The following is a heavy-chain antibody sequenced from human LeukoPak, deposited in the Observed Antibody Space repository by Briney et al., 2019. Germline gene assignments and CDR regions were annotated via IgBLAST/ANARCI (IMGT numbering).Heavy chain of an antibody. CDR2: IYSSGNT. CDR3: GRPAARLSWFDP. Sequence: SETLSLTCTVSGGSISSYYWSWIRQPPGKGLEWIGYIYSSGNTNYNPSLKSRVTISVDTSNNQFSLRLNSVTAADTAVYYCGRPAARLSWFDPWGRGTLVTVSS. D-gene: IGHD6-6*01. J-gene: IGHJ5*02. V-gene: IGHV4-59*01. CDR1: GGSISSYY.